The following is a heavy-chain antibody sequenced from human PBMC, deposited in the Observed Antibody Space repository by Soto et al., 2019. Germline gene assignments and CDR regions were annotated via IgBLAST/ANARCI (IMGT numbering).Heavy chain of an antibody. J-gene: IGHJ4*02. V-gene: IGHV3-33*01. Sequence: GGSLRLSCAASGFTFSSYGMHWVRQAPGKGLEWVAVIWYDGSNKYYADSVKGRFTISRDNSKNTLYLQMNSLRAEDTAVYYCARDLEIAMVRGVETDYWGQGTLVTVSS. CDR1: GFTFSSYG. CDR2: IWYDGSNK. CDR3: ARDLEIAMVRGVETDY. D-gene: IGHD3-10*01.